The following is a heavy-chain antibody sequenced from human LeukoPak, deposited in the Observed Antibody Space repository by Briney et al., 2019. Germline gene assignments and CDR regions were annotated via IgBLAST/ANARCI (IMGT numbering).Heavy chain of an antibody. D-gene: IGHD3-9*01. CDR1: GGTFSSYA. J-gene: IGHJ4*02. CDR3: ARVTSDDILTGSLYY. V-gene: IGHV1-69*06. Sequence: GASVKVSCKASGGTFSSYAISWVRQAPGQGLEWMGGILPIFGTANYAQKFQGRVTITADKSTSTAYMELSSLRSEDTGVYYCARVTSDDILTGSLYYWGQGTLVTVSS. CDR2: ILPIFGTA.